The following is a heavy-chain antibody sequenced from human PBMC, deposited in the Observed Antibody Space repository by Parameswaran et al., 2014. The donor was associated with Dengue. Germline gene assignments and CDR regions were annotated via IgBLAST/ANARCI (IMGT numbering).Heavy chain of an antibody. CDR3: ARRGPDYDFWSGYSFDAFDI. V-gene: IGHV4-39*01. J-gene: IGHJ3*02. CDR2: IYYSGST. D-gene: IGHD3-3*01. Sequence: WIRQPPGKGLEWIGSIYYSGSTYYNPSLKSRVTISVDTSKNQFSLKLSSVTAADTAVYYCARRGPDYDFWSGYSFDAFDIWGQGTMVTVSS.